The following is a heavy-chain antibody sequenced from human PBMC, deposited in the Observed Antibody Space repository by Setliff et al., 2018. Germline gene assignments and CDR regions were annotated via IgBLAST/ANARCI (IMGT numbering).Heavy chain of an antibody. CDR1: GGSFSTYF. CDR3: ARDNTIVGATDY. J-gene: IGHJ4*02. CDR2: IFYSGSS. D-gene: IGHD1-26*01. Sequence: SETLSLTCAVYGGSFSTYFWSWIRQPPGKGLEWIGYIFYSGSSNYNPSLQSRVSISVDTSKNQLSLKLDSLTAADTAVYFCARDNTIVGATDYWGQGALVTVSS. V-gene: IGHV4-59*01.